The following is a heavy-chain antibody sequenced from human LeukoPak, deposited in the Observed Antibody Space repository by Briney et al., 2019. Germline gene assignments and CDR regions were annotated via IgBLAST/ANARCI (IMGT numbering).Heavy chain of an antibody. D-gene: IGHD6-19*01. CDR1: GFTVSSNY. J-gene: IGHJ4*02. CDR2: IYSGGST. Sequence: GGSLRLSCAASGFTVSSNYMSWVRQAPGKGLEWVSVIYSGGSTYYADSVKGRFTISSDNSKNTLYLQMNSLRAEDTAVYYCAREKGIAVAGHFDYWGQGTLVTVSS. CDR3: AREKGIAVAGHFDY. V-gene: IGHV3-66*01.